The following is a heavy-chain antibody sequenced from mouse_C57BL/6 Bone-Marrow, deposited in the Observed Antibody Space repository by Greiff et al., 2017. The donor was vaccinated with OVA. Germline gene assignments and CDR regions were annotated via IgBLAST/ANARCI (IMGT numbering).Heavy chain of an antibody. CDR2: IWWDDDK. CDR3: ARVYSNYVGIDY. Sequence: VKLQESGPGILQPSQTLSLTCSFSGFSLSTFGMGVGWLRQPSGQGLEWLAHIWWDDDKYYNPALKSRLTISKDTSNNQVFLKIANLNTADTATYYCARVYSNYVGIDYWGQGTTLTVSS. D-gene: IGHD2-5*01. V-gene: IGHV8-8*01. CDR1: GFSLSTFGMG. J-gene: IGHJ2*01.